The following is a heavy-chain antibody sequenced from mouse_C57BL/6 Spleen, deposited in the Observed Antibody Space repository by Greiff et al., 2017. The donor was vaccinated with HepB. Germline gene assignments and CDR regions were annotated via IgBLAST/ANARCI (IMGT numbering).Heavy chain of an antibody. Sequence: EVQLQQSGPELVKPGASVKISCKASGYTFTDYYMNWVKQSHGKSLEWIGDINPNNGGTSYNQKFKGKATLTVDKSSSTAYMELRSLTSEDSAVYYCARGLPWDVWGTGTTVTVSS. J-gene: IGHJ1*03. V-gene: IGHV1-26*01. CDR3: ARGLPWDV. CDR1: GYTFTDYY. D-gene: IGHD2-2*01. CDR2: INPNNGGT.